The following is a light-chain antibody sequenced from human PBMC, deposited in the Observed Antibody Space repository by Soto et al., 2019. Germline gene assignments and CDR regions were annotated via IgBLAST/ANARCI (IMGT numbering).Light chain of an antibody. J-gene: IGLJ1*01. Sequence: VLTQPPSVSAAPGQKVTISCSGSSSNIGNNYVSWYQQLPGTAPKLLIYDNNKRPSGIPDRFSGSKSGTSATLGITGLQTGDEADYYCGTWDSSPSAYVFGTGTKVTVL. V-gene: IGLV1-51*01. CDR2: DNN. CDR3: GTWDSSPSAYV. CDR1: SSNIGNNY.